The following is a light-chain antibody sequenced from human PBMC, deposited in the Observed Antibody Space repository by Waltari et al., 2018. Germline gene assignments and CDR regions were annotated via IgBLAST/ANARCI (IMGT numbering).Light chain of an antibody. Sequence: SYVLTQPPSVSVAPGESARITCGGNNIGTKSVHWYQQKPGQAPVLCIYSDSDRPSGIPERFSGANAGNTATLTISRVEAGDEADYYCQVWEISRDHYVFGSGTEVTVL. J-gene: IGLJ1*01. CDR2: SDS. CDR3: QVWEISRDHYV. CDR1: NIGTKS. V-gene: IGLV3-21*01.